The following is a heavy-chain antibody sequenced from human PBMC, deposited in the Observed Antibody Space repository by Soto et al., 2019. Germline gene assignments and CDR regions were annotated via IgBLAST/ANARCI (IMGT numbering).Heavy chain of an antibody. D-gene: IGHD1-26*01. CDR3: ARGVSAGVDY. Sequence: QVQLGQSGAEVREPGASVKVSCKPSGYSFTSLVINWVRQTAGQGLGWMGWMEPSTGRTGYAQKFQGRVTMTRDTSITTAYMELTTLTSDDTAFYYCARGVSAGVDYWGQGTLVTVSS. CDR1: GYSFTSLV. J-gene: IGHJ4*02. CDR2: MEPSTGRT. V-gene: IGHV1-8*01.